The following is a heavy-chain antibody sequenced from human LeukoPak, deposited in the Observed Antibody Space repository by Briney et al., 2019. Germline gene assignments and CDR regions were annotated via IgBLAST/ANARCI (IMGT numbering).Heavy chain of an antibody. J-gene: IGHJ4*02. D-gene: IGHD3-22*01. CDR2: ISYDGRSK. CDR1: GFTFRNYG. V-gene: IGHV3-30*03. CDR3: ARVLFEHYYDSSGYYPL. Sequence: GRSLRLSCEASGFTFRNYGMHWVRQAPGKGLEWVAVISYDGRSKYYADSVKGRITISRDNSKNTLYLQMNSLRAEDTAVYYCARVLFEHYYDSSGYYPLWGQGTLVTVSS.